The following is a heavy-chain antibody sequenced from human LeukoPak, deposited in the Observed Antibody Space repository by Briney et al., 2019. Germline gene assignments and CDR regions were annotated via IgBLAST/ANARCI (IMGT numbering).Heavy chain of an antibody. CDR2: INHSGRT. CDR1: GGSFSGYY. Sequence: SETLSLTCAVYGGSFSGYYWNWIRQPPGKGLEWIGEINHSGRTNYNPSLKSRVTISVDTSKKQFSLKLSSVTAADTAVYYCARGFEYYDYVWGSYRRLSSYYFDYWGQGTLVTVSS. CDR3: ARGFEYYDYVWGSYRRLSSYYFDY. J-gene: IGHJ4*02. D-gene: IGHD3-16*02. V-gene: IGHV4-34*01.